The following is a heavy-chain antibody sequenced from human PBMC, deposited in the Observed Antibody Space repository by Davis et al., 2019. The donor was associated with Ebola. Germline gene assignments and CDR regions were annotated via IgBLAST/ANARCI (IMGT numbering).Heavy chain of an antibody. CDR2: ISSSGSTI. J-gene: IGHJ4*02. CDR1: GFTFSSYE. CDR3: ASQSRYYYDSSGYPY. V-gene: IGHV3-48*03. Sequence: GESLKISCAASGFTFSSYEMNWVRQAPGKGLEWVSYISSSGSTIYYADSVKGRFTISRDNAKNSLYLQMNSLRAEDTAVYYCASQSRYYYDSSGYPYWGQGTLVTVSS. D-gene: IGHD3-22*01.